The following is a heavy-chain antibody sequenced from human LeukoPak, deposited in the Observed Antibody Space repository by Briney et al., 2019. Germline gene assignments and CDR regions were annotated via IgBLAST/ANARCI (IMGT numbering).Heavy chain of an antibody. CDR3: ARDRTWGGIGYLFDN. Sequence: GGSLRLSCAASGFTFSSYEMNWVRQAPGKGLEWVSAISGSGTTKYYADSVKGRFTISRDNSKNTVYMQMNTLRAEDTAVYYCARDRTWGGIGYLFDNWGLGTLVTVSS. CDR2: ISGSGTTK. V-gene: IGHV3-23*01. J-gene: IGHJ4*02. D-gene: IGHD3-22*01. CDR1: GFTFSSYE.